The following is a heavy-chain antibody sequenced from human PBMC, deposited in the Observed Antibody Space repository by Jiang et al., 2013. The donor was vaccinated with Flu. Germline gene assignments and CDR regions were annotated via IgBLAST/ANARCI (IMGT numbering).Heavy chain of an antibody. Sequence: VQLLESGGGVVQPGRSLRLSCVASGLTFNTYGMHWVRQAPGKGLEWVAGISHDGSHQYYADPVKGRLTISRDNTKNTLFLQMNNLRPEDTAVYYCAETRYYLDSSGFEAGAYFQHWGQGTLVTVSS. CDR1: GLTFNTYG. V-gene: IGHV3-30*03. J-gene: IGHJ1*01. CDR2: ISHDGSHQ. D-gene: IGHD3-22*01. CDR3: AETRYYLDSSGFEAGAYFQH.